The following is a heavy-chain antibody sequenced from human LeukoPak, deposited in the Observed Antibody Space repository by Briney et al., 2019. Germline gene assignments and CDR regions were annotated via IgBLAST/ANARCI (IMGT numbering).Heavy chain of an antibody. V-gene: IGHV3-21*04. D-gene: IGHD3-3*01. Sequence: GGSLRLSCAASGFTFSSYSMNWVRQAPGKGLEWVSGITSNSDYLYYADSVKGRFTISRDNSKNTLYLQMNSLRAEDTAVYYCAKDEYYDFWSGYYGYYYYYGMDVWGQGTTVTVSS. CDR2: ITSNSDYL. CDR3: AKDEYYDFWSGYYGYYYYYGMDV. CDR1: GFTFSSYS. J-gene: IGHJ6*02.